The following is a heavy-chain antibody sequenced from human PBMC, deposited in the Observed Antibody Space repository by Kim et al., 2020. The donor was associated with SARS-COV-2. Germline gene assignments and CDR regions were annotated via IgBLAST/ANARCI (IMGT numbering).Heavy chain of an antibody. CDR3: ARDRGRGRTRWEGSNWFDP. J-gene: IGHJ5*02. D-gene: IGHD2-2*01. CDR1: GGSISSSNW. V-gene: IGHV4-4*02. Sequence: SETLSLTCAVSGGSISSSNWWSWVRQPPGKGLEWIGEIYHSGSTNYNPSLKSRVTISVDKSKNQFSLKLSSVTAADTAVYYCARDRGRGRTRWEGSNWFDPWGQGTLVTVSS. CDR2: IYHSGST.